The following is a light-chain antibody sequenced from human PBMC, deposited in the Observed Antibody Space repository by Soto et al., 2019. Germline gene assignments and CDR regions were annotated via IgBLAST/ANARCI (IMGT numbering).Light chain of an antibody. J-gene: IGLJ3*02. CDR1: SSDVGGYNL. Sequence: QSALTQPASVSGSPGQSITISCTGTSSDVGGYNLVSWYQQHPGKAPKLIIYAVTERPSGVSNRFSGSKSGNTASLTISGLQAEDEGDYFCCSRVFGGGTKLTVL. CDR2: AVT. V-gene: IGLV2-23*02. CDR3: CSRV.